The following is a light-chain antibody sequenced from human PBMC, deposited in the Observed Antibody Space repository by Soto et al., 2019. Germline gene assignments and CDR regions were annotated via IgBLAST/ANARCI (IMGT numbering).Light chain of an antibody. CDR3: QQYDSSSPT. V-gene: IGKV1-5*01. Sequence: DIQMTQSPSTLSSSVGDGVTISCRASQNICVWLAWYQQRPGKAPKFLIYDASSLETGVPSRFSGSGSGTKFTLTMRSLQPYYFTAYYCQQYDSSSPTFGQGTKLEIK. CDR1: QNICVW. CDR2: DAS. J-gene: IGKJ2*01.